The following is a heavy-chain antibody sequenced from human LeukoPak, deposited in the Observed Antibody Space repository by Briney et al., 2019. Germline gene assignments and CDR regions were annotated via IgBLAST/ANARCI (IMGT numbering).Heavy chain of an antibody. CDR2: INPNSGGT. V-gene: IGHV1-2*02. CDR3: VRSPLGYSSSWYGDYYYYYMDV. J-gene: IGHJ6*03. Sequence: ASVKVSSKASGYTFTGYYMHWVRQAPGQGLEWMGWINPNSGGTNYAQKFQGRVTMTRDTSISTAYMELSRLRSDDTAVYYCVRSPLGYSSSWYGDYYYYYMDVWGKGTTVTISS. CDR1: GYTFTGYY. D-gene: IGHD6-13*01.